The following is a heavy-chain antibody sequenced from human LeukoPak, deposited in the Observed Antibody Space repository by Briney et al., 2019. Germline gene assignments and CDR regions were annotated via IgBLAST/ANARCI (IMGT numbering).Heavy chain of an antibody. J-gene: IGHJ4*02. CDR2: ISTYNGDT. CDR1: GYTFTNYG. D-gene: IGHD4-17*01. CDR3: ASGHLGRAGTTDRLDY. Sequence: ASVKVSCKASGYTFTNYGINWVRQAPGQGLEWMGWISTYNGDTNYAQKVQGRVTMTTDTSTSTAYMELRSLRADDTAVYYCASGHLGRAGTTDRLDYWGQGTLVTVSS. V-gene: IGHV1-18*01.